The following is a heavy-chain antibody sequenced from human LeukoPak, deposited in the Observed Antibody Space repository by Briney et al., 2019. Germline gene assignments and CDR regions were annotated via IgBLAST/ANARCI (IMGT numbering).Heavy chain of an antibody. Sequence: GRSLRLSCAASGFTFSSYGMHWVRQAPGKGLEWVAVISYDGSNKYYADSVKGRFTIPRDNSKNTLYLQMNSLRAEDTAVYYCAKAGHDYGDQNYYFDYWGQGTLVTVSS. D-gene: IGHD4-17*01. J-gene: IGHJ4*02. CDR1: GFTFSSYG. CDR3: AKAGHDYGDQNYYFDY. CDR2: ISYDGSNK. V-gene: IGHV3-30*18.